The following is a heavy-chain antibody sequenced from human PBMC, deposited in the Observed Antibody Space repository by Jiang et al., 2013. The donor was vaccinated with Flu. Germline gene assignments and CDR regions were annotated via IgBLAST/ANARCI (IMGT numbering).Heavy chain of an antibody. CDR3: ARDRDTAMRADYFDY. Sequence: SGAEVKKPGSSVKVSCKASGGTFSSYAISWVRQAPGQGLEWMGGIVPILGIANYAQKFQGRVTITADKSTSTAYMELSSLRSGDTAVYYCARDRDTAMRADYFDYWGQGTLVTVSS. D-gene: IGHD5-18*01. CDR1: GGTFSSYA. J-gene: IGHJ4*02. V-gene: IGHV1-69*04. CDR2: IVPILGIA.